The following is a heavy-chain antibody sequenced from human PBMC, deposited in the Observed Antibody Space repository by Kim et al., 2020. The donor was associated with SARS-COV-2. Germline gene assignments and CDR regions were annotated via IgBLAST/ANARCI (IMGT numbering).Heavy chain of an antibody. Sequence: DPVQGRFTISRDNSKNTLYVQMNSLRAEDTAVYYCARAAYYYGSVSDFDYWGQGTLVTVAS. D-gene: IGHD3-10*01. CDR3: ARAAYYYGSVSDFDY. V-gene: IGHV3-30*01. J-gene: IGHJ4*02.